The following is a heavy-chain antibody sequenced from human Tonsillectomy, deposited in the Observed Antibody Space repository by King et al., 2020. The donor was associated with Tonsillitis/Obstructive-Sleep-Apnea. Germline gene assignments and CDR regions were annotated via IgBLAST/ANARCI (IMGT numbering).Heavy chain of an antibody. CDR3: TRYQIWSGYQISHYFDY. D-gene: IGHD3-3*01. CDR2: IRSKAYGGTT. Sequence: VQLVESGGGLVQPGRSLRLSCSASGFNFGDYALNCVRQAPGRGLEWVGLIRSKAYGGTTEYAASVKGRFTISRDDSKSIAYLQMDSLTTEDTAVYYCTRYQIWSGYQISHYFDYWGQGTLATGSS. CDR1: GFNFGDYA. V-gene: IGHV3-49*04. J-gene: IGHJ4*02.